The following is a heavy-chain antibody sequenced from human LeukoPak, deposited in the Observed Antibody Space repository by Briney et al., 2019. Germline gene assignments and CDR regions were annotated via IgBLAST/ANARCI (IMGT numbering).Heavy chain of an antibody. D-gene: IGHD3-10*01. CDR3: AKAPNYCGSGSYYTLYYYYGMDV. V-gene: IGHV3-30*02. CDR2: IRYDGSNK. Sequence: PGGSLRLSCAASGFTFSSYGMHWVRQAPGKGLEWVAFIRYDGSNKYYADSVKGRFTISRDNSKNTLYLQMNSLRAEDTAVYYCAKAPNYCGSGSYYTLYYYYGMDVWGQGTTVTVSS. CDR1: GFTFSSYG. J-gene: IGHJ6*02.